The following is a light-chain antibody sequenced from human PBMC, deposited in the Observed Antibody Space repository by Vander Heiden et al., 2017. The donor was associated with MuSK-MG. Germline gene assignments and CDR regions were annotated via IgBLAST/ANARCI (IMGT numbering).Light chain of an antibody. CDR2: YDS. V-gene: IGLV3-21*04. Sequence: SCALTQLPSVSVAPGKTARITCGGNNIGSKSVHWYQQKPGQAPVLVIYYDSDRPSGIPERFSGSNSGNTATLTISRVEAGDEADYYCQVWDSSSVVFGGGTKLTVL. J-gene: IGLJ2*01. CDR1: NIGSKS. CDR3: QVWDSSSVV.